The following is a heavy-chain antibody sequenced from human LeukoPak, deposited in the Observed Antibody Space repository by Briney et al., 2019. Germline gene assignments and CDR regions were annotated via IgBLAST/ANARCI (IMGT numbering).Heavy chain of an antibody. V-gene: IGHV4-59*01. CDR3: AREGSGYDRDYYYYYMDV. Sequence: PGGSLRLSCAASGITFSSYGMSWIRQPPGKGLEWIGYIYYSGSTNYNPSLKSRVTISVDTSKNQFSLKLSSVTAADTAVYYCAREGSGYDRDYYYYYMDVWGKGTTVTVSS. D-gene: IGHD5-12*01. CDR2: IYYSGST. J-gene: IGHJ6*03. CDR1: GITFSSYG.